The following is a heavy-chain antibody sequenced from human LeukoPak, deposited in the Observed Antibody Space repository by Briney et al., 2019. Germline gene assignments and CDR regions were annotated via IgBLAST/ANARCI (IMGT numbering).Heavy chain of an antibody. Sequence: GGSLRLSCAASGFTFDDYGMSWVRQAPGKGLEWVSGINWNGGSTGYADSVKGRFTISRDNAKNSLYLQMNSLRAEDTALYYCARDRDIVVVPAAMRGAFDYWGQETLVTVSS. CDR2: INWNGGST. J-gene: IGHJ4*02. D-gene: IGHD2-2*01. CDR3: ARDRDIVVVPAAMRGAFDY. CDR1: GFTFDDYG. V-gene: IGHV3-20*04.